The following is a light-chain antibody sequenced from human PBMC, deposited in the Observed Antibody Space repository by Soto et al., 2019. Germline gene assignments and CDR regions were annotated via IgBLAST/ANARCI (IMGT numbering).Light chain of an antibody. J-gene: IGLJ3*02. CDR2: EDN. CDR3: QSYDATNQV. Sequence: NFMLTQPHSVSESPGKTVTISCTRSSGSIASNYVQWYQQRPGSSSTTVIYEDNRRPSGVPDRFSGSIDSSSNSASLTISGLETEHEADYYCQSYDATNQVFGGGTKLTVL. CDR1: SGSIASNY. V-gene: IGLV6-57*01.